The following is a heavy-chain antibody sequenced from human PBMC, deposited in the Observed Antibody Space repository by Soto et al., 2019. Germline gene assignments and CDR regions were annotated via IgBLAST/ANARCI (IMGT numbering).Heavy chain of an antibody. CDR1: GFTFSNAW. Sequence: EVQLVESGGGLVKPGGSLRLSCAASGFTFSNAWMNWVRQAPGKGLEWVGRIKSKTDGGTTDYAAPVKGRFTISRDDSKNTLYLQMNSLKTEDTAVYYCTTDERYYYDSSGYYYLLGGWYFDLWGRGTLATVSS. J-gene: IGHJ2*01. D-gene: IGHD3-22*01. CDR2: IKSKTDGGTT. V-gene: IGHV3-15*07. CDR3: TTDERYYYDSSGYYYLLGGWYFDL.